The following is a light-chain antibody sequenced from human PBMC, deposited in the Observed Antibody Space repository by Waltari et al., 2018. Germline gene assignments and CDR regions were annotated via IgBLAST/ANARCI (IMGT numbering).Light chain of an antibody. J-gene: IGKJ5*01. CDR1: QSVSSRW. V-gene: IGKV3-20*01. CDR2: GAS. CDR3: QQYGNSAPIT. Sequence: EIVLTQSPGTLSLSPGERVTLSCRASQSVSSRWLAWYQQKPGQAPRLLIYGASSRATGIPDRVSGSGSWTDFTLTIARLEPEDFSMYYCQQYGNSAPITFGQGTRLEIK.